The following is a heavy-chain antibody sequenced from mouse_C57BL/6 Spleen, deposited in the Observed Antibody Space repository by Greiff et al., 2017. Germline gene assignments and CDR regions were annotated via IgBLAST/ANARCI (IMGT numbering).Heavy chain of an antibody. Sequence: QVQLQQPGAELVKPGASVKMSCKASGYTFTSYWITWVKQRPGQGLEWIGDIYPGSGSTNYNEKFKSKATLTVDTSSSTAYMQLSSLTSEDSAVYYCARDGYSPLTAMDYWGQGTSVTVSS. CDR2: IYPGSGST. V-gene: IGHV1-55*01. CDR3: ARDGYSPLTAMDY. D-gene: IGHD2-3*01. CDR1: GYTFTSYW. J-gene: IGHJ4*01.